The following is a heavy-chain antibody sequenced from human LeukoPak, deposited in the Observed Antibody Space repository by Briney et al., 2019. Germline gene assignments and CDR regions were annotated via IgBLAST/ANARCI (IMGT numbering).Heavy chain of an antibody. CDR1: GFTLSGYS. CDR2: ISRTGSST. J-gene: IGHJ4*02. D-gene: IGHD1-26*01. V-gene: IGHV3-48*02. CDR3: GRESPSGGYLRD. Sequence: GGSLRLSCAASGFTLSGYSVNWVRQAPGKGLEWLGYISRTGSSTFYADSVRGRFTISRDDAQNSLYLQMNNLRDDDTAVYYCGRESPSGGYLRDWGQGTLVTVSS.